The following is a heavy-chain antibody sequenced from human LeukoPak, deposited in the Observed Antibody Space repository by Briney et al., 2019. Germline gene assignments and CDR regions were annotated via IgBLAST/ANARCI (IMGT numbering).Heavy chain of an antibody. CDR3: VSAYGGLLDY. J-gene: IGHJ4*02. V-gene: IGHV3-48*03. D-gene: IGHD3-16*01. CDR1: GFAFSSYE. CDR2: ISANGDTI. Sequence: PGGSLRLSCVASGFAFSSYEMNWVRQAPGKGLEWVSYISANGDTIYYADSVRGRFTISRDNAKKSLYLQMNRLRVADTAVYHCVSAYGGLLDYWGQGTLVTVSS.